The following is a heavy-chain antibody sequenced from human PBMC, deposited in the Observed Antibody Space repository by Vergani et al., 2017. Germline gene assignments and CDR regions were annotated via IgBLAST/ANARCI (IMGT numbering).Heavy chain of an antibody. V-gene: IGHV4-59*01. D-gene: IGHD2-2*01. CDR2: IYYSGST. Sequence: QVQLQESGPGLVKPSETLSLTCTVSGGSISSYYWSWIRQPPGKGLEWIGYIYYSGSTNYNPSLKSRVTISVDTSKNQFSLKLSSVTAADTAVYYCARVRRVPAAIYNMYFWGKGTTVTVSS. CDR3: ARVRRVPAAIYNMYF. CDR1: GGSISSYY. J-gene: IGHJ6*03.